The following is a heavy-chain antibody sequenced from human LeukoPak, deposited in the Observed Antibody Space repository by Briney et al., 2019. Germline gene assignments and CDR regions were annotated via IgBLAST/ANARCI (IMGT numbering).Heavy chain of an antibody. CDR2: IKQDGSEK. D-gene: IGHD3-10*01. CDR3: AREKLLWSGDLIGYYYYGMDV. Sequence: GGSLRLSCAASGFTFSSYWMSWVRQAPGEGLEWVANIKQDGSEKYYVDSVKGRFTISRDNAKNSLYLQMNSLRAEDTAVYYCAREKLLWSGDLIGYYYYGMDVWGQGTTVTVSS. J-gene: IGHJ6*02. CDR1: GFTFSSYW. V-gene: IGHV3-7*01.